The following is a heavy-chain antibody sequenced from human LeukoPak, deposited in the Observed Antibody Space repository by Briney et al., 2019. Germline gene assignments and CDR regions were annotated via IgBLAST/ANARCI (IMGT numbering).Heavy chain of an antibody. CDR3: TSRDIVVVPAAGQYYFDY. CDR1: GFTFSGPA. CDR2: IRSKANSYAT. J-gene: IGHJ4*02. D-gene: IGHD2-2*01. Sequence: GGSLKLSCAASGFTFSGPAMHWVRQASGKGLEWVGRIRSKANSYATAYAASVKGRFTISRDDSKNTAYLQMNSLKTEDTAVYYCTSRDIVVVPAAGQYYFDYWGQGTLVTVSS. V-gene: IGHV3-73*01.